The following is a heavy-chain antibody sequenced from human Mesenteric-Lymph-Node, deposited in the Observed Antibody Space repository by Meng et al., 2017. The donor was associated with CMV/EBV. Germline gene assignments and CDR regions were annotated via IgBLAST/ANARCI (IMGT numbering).Heavy chain of an antibody. CDR2: INHSGNT. CDR1: GGSFSGYY. Sequence: LSLTCAVYGGSFSGYYWTWIRQPPGKGLEWIGEINHSGNTNYNPSLKTRVTISIDTSKNQFSLKLNSVTAADTAVYYCGGGLLDVYWGQGTLVTVSS. V-gene: IGHV4-34*01. J-gene: IGHJ4*02. CDR3: GGGLLDVY.